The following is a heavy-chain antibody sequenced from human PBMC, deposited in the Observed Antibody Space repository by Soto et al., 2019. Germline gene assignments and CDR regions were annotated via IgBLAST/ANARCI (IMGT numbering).Heavy chain of an antibody. D-gene: IGHD3-16*01. J-gene: IGHJ6*02. CDR2: IIPFFKAT. V-gene: IGHV1-69*13. CDR3: ARDVPLNYYDGTFSYYAMDV. Sequence: AASVKVSCKASGGTFSSHAISWVRQAPGQGLEWMGGIIPFFKATNYAQKFQGRVTITADDSTSTAYMDLYSLASEDTAMYYCARDVPLNYYDGTFSYYAMDVWGQGTTVTVSS. CDR1: GGTFSSHA.